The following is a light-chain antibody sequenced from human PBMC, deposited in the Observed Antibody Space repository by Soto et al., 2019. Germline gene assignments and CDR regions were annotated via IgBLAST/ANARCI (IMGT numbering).Light chain of an antibody. CDR1: QSVSSNY. CDR3: HHYVTSPT. CDR2: GAS. J-gene: IGKJ1*01. Sequence: EIVLTQSPGTLSLSPGERATLSCKASQSVSSNYLAWYQQKPGQAPRLLIYGASSRATGIPDRFSGSGSGTDFTLTISRREPDDFAVYYCHHYVTSPTFGQGTKVEIK. V-gene: IGKV3-20*01.